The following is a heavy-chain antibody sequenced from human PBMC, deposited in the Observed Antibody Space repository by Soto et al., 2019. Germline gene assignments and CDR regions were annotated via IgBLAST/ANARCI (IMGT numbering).Heavy chain of an antibody. Sequence: EVHLLDSGGGLVQPGGSLRLSCAASGFTFSNYVMSWVRQAPGNGLEWVASISGSGDNTYYADSVKGRFNISRDNYKNTLFLQMNRLRAEDKAVYYCAKLPVVLALGFDYWGQGTLVTVSS. CDR3: AKLPVVLALGFDY. CDR1: GFTFSNYV. J-gene: IGHJ4*02. CDR2: ISGSGDNT. D-gene: IGHD2-15*01. V-gene: IGHV3-23*01.